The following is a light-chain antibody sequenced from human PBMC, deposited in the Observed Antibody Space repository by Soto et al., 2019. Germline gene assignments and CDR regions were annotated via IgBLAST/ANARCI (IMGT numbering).Light chain of an antibody. Sequence: EIVMTQSPATLSVSPGERATLSFRAGQNIHTNLAWYQQKPGQAPRLLIYGASNRATGIPDRFSGSGSGTDFTLTISRLEPEDFAVYYCQQYGSSGTFGQGTKVDI. J-gene: IGKJ1*01. CDR1: QNIHTN. V-gene: IGKV3-20*01. CDR3: QQYGSSGT. CDR2: GAS.